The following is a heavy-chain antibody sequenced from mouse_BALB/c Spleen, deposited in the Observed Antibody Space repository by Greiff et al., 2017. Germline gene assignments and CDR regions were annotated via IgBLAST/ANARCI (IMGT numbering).Heavy chain of an antibody. CDR2: INPSSGYT. D-gene: IGHD2-4*01. CDR1: GYTFTSYT. CDR3: AVYYDYVAWFAY. Sequence: QVQLQQSGAELARPGASVKMSCKASGYTFTSYTMHWVKQRPGQGLEWIGYINPSSGYTNYNQKFKDKATLTADKSSSTAYMQLSSLTSEDSAVYYCAVYYDYVAWFAYWGQGTLVTVSA. J-gene: IGHJ3*01. V-gene: IGHV1-4*01.